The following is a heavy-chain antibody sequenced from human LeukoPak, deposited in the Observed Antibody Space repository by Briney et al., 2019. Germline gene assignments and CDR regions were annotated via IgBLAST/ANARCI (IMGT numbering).Heavy chain of an antibody. Sequence: GESLRLSCAASGFTFSGSAMHWVRQASGKGLEWVGRIRSKANSYATAYAASVKGRFTISRDDSKNTAYLQMNSLKTEDTAVYYCTRRGSSGRLSVDYWGQGTLVTVSS. D-gene: IGHD6-19*01. CDR2: IRSKANSYAT. CDR3: TRRGSSGRLSVDY. J-gene: IGHJ4*02. CDR1: GFTFSGSA. V-gene: IGHV3-73*01.